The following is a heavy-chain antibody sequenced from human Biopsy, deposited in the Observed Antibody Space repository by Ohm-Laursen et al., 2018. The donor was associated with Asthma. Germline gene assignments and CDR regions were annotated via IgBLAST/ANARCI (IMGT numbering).Heavy chain of an antibody. CDR3: ARVVSYGDIYFGIDV. CDR1: GGYTGSSDHH. V-gene: IGHV4-30-4*01. CDR2: VFWSGST. J-gene: IGHJ6*02. D-gene: IGHD4-17*01. Sequence: SQTLSLTCSVSGGYTGSSDHHWAWIRQAPGKGLEWIGFVFWSGSTHYSRSPERRVSISLDTATNEFSMKLWSVTPADTAVYFCARVVSYGDIYFGIDVWGPGNTVVVS.